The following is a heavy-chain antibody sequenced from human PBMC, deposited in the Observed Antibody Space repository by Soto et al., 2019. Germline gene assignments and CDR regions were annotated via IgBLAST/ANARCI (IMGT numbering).Heavy chain of an antibody. CDR1: GWSFSCYY. D-gene: IGHD3-3*01. CDR3: ARGMYYDFWSGYYWFDY. J-gene: IGHJ4*02. V-gene: IGHV4-34*01. CDR2: INYSGST. Sequence: SETLSLTCAFYGWSFSCYYWSLIRQPPGKGLEWIGEINYSGSTNYNPSLKSRVTISVDTSKNQFSLKLSSVTAADTAVYYCARGMYYDFWSGYYWFDYWGQGTLVTVSS.